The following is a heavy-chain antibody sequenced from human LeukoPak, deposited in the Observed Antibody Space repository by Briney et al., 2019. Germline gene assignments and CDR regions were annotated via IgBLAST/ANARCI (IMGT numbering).Heavy chain of an antibody. J-gene: IGHJ3*02. Sequence: PGRSLRLSCAASGFTFSSYGMHWVRQAPGKGLEWVAVIRYDGSNKYYADSVKGRFTISRDNSKDTLYLQMNSLRAEDTAVYYCARDSYCSSTSCYPIPRGAFDIWGQGTMVTVSS. V-gene: IGHV3-33*01. CDR2: IRYDGSNK. D-gene: IGHD2-2*01. CDR3: ARDSYCSSTSCYPIPRGAFDI. CDR1: GFTFSSYG.